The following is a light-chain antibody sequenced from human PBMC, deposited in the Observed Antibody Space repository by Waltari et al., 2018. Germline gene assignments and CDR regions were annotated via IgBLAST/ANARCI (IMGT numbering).Light chain of an antibody. V-gene: IGLV2-14*01. Sequence: QSALTQPASVPGSPGQSITISCSGTDSDVGASDFVSWYQQHPGKAPHLIIYEVSNRPSGMSNRFSASKSGNTASLTISGLQAEDEADYYCSSYTTSSAPGVFGTGTRVTVL. CDR2: EVS. CDR1: DSDVGASDF. J-gene: IGLJ1*01. CDR3: SSYTTSSAPGV.